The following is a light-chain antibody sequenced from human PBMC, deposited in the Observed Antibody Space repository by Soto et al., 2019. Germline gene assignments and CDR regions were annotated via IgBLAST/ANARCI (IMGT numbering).Light chain of an antibody. J-gene: IGLJ3*02. V-gene: IGLV7-46*01. CDR3: LLSYSGARV. CDR1: SGAVTSGHF. Sequence: QAVVTQEPSLTVSPGGTVTLTCGSSSGAVTSGHFPYWFQQRPGQAPRTLIYDTSNKHSWTPARFSGSLLGGKAALTLSGAQPEDEADYYCLLSYSGARVFGGGTQLTVL. CDR2: DTS.